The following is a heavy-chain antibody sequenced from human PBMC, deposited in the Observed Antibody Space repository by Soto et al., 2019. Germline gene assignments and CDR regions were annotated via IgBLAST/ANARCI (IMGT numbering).Heavy chain of an antibody. V-gene: IGHV4-59*01. CDR1: GGSISSYY. CDR3: ARDRGLVYGDSDAFDI. J-gene: IGHJ3*02. CDR2: IYYSGST. D-gene: IGHD4-17*01. Sequence: SETLSLTCTVSGGSISSYYWSWIRQPPGKGLEWIGYIYYSGSTNYNPSLKSRVTISVDTFKNQFSLKLSSVTAADTAVYYCARDRGLVYGDSDAFDIWGQGTMVTVSS.